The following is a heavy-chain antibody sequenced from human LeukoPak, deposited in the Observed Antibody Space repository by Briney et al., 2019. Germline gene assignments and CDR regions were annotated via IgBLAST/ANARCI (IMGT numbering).Heavy chain of an antibody. D-gene: IGHD2-15*01. CDR2: ISAYNGNT. J-gene: IGHJ5*02. CDR3: ARDRLGYCSGGSCYGAWFDP. CDR1: GYTFSNYG. V-gene: IGHV1-18*01. Sequence: ASVKVSCKASGYTFSNYGITWVRQAPGQGLEWMGWISAYNGNTNYAQNLQGRVTMTTDTSTTTAYMELRSRRSDDTAVYYCARDRLGYCSGGSCYGAWFDPWGQGTLVTVSS.